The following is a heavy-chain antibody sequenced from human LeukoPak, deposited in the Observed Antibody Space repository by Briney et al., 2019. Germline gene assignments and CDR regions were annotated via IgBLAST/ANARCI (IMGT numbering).Heavy chain of an antibody. Sequence: GGSLRLSCAASGFTFSSYAMSWVRQAPGKGLEWVSAISGSGGSTYYADSVKGRFTISRDNSKNTLYLQMNSLRAEDTAVYYCAKARSPYGSGTYNWFDPWGQGTLVTVSS. V-gene: IGHV3-23*01. CDR1: GFTFSSYA. CDR2: ISGSGGST. D-gene: IGHD3-10*01. CDR3: AKARSPYGSGTYNWFDP. J-gene: IGHJ5*02.